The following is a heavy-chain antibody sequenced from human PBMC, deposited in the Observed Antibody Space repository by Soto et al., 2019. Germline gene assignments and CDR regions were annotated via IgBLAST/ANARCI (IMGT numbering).Heavy chain of an antibody. CDR2: INHSGST. V-gene: IGHV4-34*01. Sequence: SETLSLTCAVYGGSFSGYYWSWIRQPLGKGLEWIGEINHSGSTNYNPSLKSRVTISVDTSKNQFSLKLSSVTAADTAVYYCARIESRYYKIISYSFDYWGRGTLVTVSS. D-gene: IGHD3-10*01. J-gene: IGHJ4*02. CDR3: ARIESRYYKIISYSFDY. CDR1: GGSFSGYY.